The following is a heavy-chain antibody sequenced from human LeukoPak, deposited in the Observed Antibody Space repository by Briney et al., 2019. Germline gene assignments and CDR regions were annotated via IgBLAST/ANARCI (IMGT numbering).Heavy chain of an antibody. CDR3: ASQGYSSSWPYYYYGMDV. J-gene: IGHJ6*02. V-gene: IGHV4-59*08. CDR1: GGSISSYY. CDR2: IYYSGST. Sequence: SETLSLTCTVSGGSISSYYWSWIRQPPGKGLEWIGYIYYSGSTNYNPSLKSRVTISVDTSKNQFSLKLSSMTAADTAVYYCASQGYSSSWPYYYYGMDVWGQGTTVTVSS. D-gene: IGHD6-13*01.